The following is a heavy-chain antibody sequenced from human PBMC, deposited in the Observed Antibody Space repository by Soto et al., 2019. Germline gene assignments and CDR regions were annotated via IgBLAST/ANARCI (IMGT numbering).Heavy chain of an antibody. CDR1: GYTFTSYD. V-gene: IGHV1-8*01. CDR3: ARNWGYCSSTSCQTGFDP. J-gene: IGHJ5*02. D-gene: IGHD2-2*01. Sequence: ASVKVSCKASGYTFTSYDINWVRQATGQGLEWMGWMNPNSGNTGYAQKFQGRVTMTRNTSISTAYMELSRLRSDDTAVYYCARNWGYCSSTSCQTGFDPWGQGTLVTVSS. CDR2: MNPNSGNT.